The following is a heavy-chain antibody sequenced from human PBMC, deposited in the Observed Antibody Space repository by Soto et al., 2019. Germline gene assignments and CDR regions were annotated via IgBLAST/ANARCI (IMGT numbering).Heavy chain of an antibody. J-gene: IGHJ4*02. CDR3: AADATAWQQMVPSDY. CDR2: IAVGSGYT. V-gene: IGHV1-58*01. D-gene: IGHD2-8*01. CDR1: GFTFTSSA. Sequence: VNVSCKASGFTFTSSAFQWVRQARGQRLEWIGWIAVGSGYTNYAQRFQDRVTLTRDMSTATTYMELSRLTSEDTAIYYCAADATAWQQMVPSDYWGQGTLVTVSS.